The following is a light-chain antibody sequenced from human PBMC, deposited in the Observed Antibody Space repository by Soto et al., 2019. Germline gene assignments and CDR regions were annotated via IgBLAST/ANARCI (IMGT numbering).Light chain of an antibody. CDR2: DNN. CDR1: SSNIEAGYD. CDR3: QSFDTSLSGFVV. V-gene: IGLV1-40*01. J-gene: IGLJ7*01. Sequence: QSVLTQPPSTSGAPGQTVTISCTGSSSNIEAGYDVHRYQQHPGTAPKLLILDNNKRPSGVPDLSSGSKSYTSAALHITGLQAEDEADYSGQSFDTSLSGFVVFGGGTQLTVL.